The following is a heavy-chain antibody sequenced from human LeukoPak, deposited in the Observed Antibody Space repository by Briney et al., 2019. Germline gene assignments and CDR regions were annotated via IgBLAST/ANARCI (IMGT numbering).Heavy chain of an antibody. D-gene: IGHD3-22*01. V-gene: IGHV3-23*01. CDR3: AKTDYYDSSGYLNFDY. J-gene: IGHJ4*02. Sequence: GGSLRLSCATSGFTFSNSDMNWVRQAPGKGLEWVSAISGSGGSTYYADSVKGRFTISRDNSKNTLYLQVNSLRAEDTAVYYCAKTDYYDSSGYLNFDYWGQGTLVTVSS. CDR2: ISGSGGST. CDR1: GFTFSNSD.